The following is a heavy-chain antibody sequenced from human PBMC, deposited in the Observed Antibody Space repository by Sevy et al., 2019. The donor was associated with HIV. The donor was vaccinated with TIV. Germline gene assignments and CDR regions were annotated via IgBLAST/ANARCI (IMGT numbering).Heavy chain of an antibody. CDR2: IYYSGST. V-gene: IGHV4-39*01. CDR3: ARSPKAGQLNYYYYMDV. D-gene: IGHD6-19*01. Sequence: SETLSLTCTVSGGSISSSSYYWGWIRQPPGKGLEWIGSIYYSGSTYYNPSLKSRVTISVDTSKNQFSLKLSSVTAADTAEYYCARSPKAGQLNYYYYMDVWGKGTTVTVSS. CDR1: GGSISSSSYY. J-gene: IGHJ6*03.